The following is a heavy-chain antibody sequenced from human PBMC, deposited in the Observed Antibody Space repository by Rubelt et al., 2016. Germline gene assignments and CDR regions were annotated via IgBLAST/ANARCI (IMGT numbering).Heavy chain of an antibody. J-gene: IGHJ4*02. D-gene: IGHD6-13*01. CDR3: VKDIRGYSNSPD. CDR2: ISWNSGSI. V-gene: IGHV3-9*02. CDR1: GDSITTTGHY. Sequence: QLQESGPELLKPSETLSLTCTVSGDSITTTGHYWGWIRQSPGKGLEWVSSISWNSGSIGYADSVKGRFTISRDTAKNSLDLQMNSLRAEDTALYECVKDIRGYSNSPDWGQGTLVTVSS.